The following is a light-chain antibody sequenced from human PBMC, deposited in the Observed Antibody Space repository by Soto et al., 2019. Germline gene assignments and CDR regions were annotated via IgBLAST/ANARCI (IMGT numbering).Light chain of an antibody. J-gene: IGLJ2*01. V-gene: IGLV1-40*01. CDR2: GNN. CDR3: QSYDTSLRAPV. Sequence: QSVLTQPPSVSGAPGQRVTISCTGSSSNIGAGYDVHWYQQLPGTAPKLVIYGNNNRPSGVPDRFSGSKSGTSASLAITGLQAENEADYYCQSYDTSLRAPVFGGGTQLTVL. CDR1: SSNIGAGYD.